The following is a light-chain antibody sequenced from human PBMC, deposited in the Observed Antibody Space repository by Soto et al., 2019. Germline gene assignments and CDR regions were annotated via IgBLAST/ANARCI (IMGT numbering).Light chain of an antibody. CDR2: TVS. V-gene: IGKV1-12*01. J-gene: IGKJ3*01. CDR1: HGVSGW. Sequence: IQMTQSPSSVSASVGDTVTLSCQTSHGVSGWLAWYQQKPGKAPTLLIYTVSNLQSGVPSRCSGSGSGTDFSLTITNLQPEDFATYFCQQGKTFPLTFGPGTKVEVK. CDR3: QQGKTFPLT.